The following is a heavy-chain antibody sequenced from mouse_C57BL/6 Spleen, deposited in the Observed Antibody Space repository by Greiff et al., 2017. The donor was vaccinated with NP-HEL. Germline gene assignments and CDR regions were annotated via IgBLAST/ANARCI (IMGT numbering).Heavy chain of an antibody. V-gene: IGHV1-76*01. CDR3: ARTLVATEAMDY. D-gene: IGHD1-1*01. CDR1: GYTFTDYY. CDR2: IYPGSGNT. J-gene: IGHJ4*01. Sequence: QVQLQQSGAELVRPGASVKLSCKASGYTFTDYYINWVKQRPGQGLEWIARIYPGSGNTYYNEKFKGKATLTAEKSSSTAYMQLSSLTSEDSAVYFCARTLVATEAMDYWGQGTSVTVSS.